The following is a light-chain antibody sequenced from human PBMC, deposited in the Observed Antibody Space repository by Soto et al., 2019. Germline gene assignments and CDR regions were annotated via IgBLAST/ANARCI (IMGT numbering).Light chain of an antibody. Sequence: QSVLTQPPSVSAAPGQQVTISCSGSNSDIGDNYVSWYQQFPGTAPKLLIYDNNKRPSGIPARFSGSKSGTSATLAIAGLQTGDEAAYYCGTWDNTLNGVFGGGTKLTVL. J-gene: IGLJ3*02. CDR1: NSDIGDNY. CDR2: DNN. V-gene: IGLV1-51*01. CDR3: GTWDNTLNGV.